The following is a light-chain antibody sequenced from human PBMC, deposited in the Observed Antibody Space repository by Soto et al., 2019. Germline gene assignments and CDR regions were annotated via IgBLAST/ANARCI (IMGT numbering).Light chain of an antibody. CDR3: GEYSSTGTPFA. CDR2: EVT. V-gene: IGLV2-14*01. CDR1: STDVGGYNY. Sequence: QSVLAQPSSVSGSPGQSITISCTGTSTDVGGYNYVSWYQHHSGKAPKLLIYEVTNRPSGISDRFSGSKSVNTASLTISGLPFEDESDYYCGEYSSTGTPFAVGTGTKVTVL. J-gene: IGLJ1*01.